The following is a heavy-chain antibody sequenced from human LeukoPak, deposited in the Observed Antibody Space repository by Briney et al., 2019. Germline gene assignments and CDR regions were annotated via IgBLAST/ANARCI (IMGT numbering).Heavy chain of an antibody. J-gene: IGHJ4*02. Sequence: GGSLRLSCAASGFTFSSYWMNWVRQAPGKGLEWVANIKQDGSEKYYVDSVKGRFTVSRDNAKNSLYLQMNSLRVEDTAVYYCARAQLAWDAANWSQGTLVTVSS. CDR2: IKQDGSEK. D-gene: IGHD6-13*01. CDR3: ARAQLAWDAAN. V-gene: IGHV3-7*04. CDR1: GFTFSSYW.